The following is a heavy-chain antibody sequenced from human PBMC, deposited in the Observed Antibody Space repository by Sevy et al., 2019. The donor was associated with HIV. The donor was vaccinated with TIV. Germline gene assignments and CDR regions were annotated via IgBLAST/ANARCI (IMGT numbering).Heavy chain of an antibody. J-gene: IGHJ6*02. CDR3: AKDTGRTIAVADPISYGMDV. Sequence: GGSLRLSCAASGFTFVDYAMHWVRQAPGKGLEWVSLISWDGGSTYYADSVKGRFTISRDNSKNSLYLQMNSLRAEDTALYYCAKDTGRTIAVADPISYGMDVWGQGTTVTVSS. D-gene: IGHD6-19*01. CDR2: ISWDGGST. V-gene: IGHV3-43D*03. CDR1: GFTFVDYA.